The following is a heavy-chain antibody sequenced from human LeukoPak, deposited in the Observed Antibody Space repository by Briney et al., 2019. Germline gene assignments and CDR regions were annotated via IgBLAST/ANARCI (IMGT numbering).Heavy chain of an antibody. V-gene: IGHV4-4*02. CDR2: IYHSGST. J-gene: IGHJ4*02. Sequence: SGTLSLTCAVSGGSISSSNWWSWVRQPPVKGLEWIGEIYHSGSTNYNPSLKSRVTISVDMSKNQFSLKLSSVTAADTAVYYCAATRGTRAYWGQGTLVTVSS. CDR1: GGSISSSNW. D-gene: IGHD3-10*01. CDR3: AATRGTRAY.